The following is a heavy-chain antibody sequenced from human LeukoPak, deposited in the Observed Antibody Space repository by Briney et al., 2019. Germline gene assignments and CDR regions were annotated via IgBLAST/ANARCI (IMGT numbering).Heavy chain of an antibody. D-gene: IGHD3-22*01. CDR3: ARLFYYDSSGVYGMDV. J-gene: IGHJ6*01. CDR1: GFTFSSYE. Sequence: GGSLRLFCAASGFTFSSYEMNWVRQAPGKGLGWVSYISSSCSTIYYADSVKGRFTITRDNAKHSLYLQMNSLRVEDTAVYYCARLFYYDSSGVYGMDVWGQGTTVTVSS. V-gene: IGHV3-48*03. CDR2: ISSSCSTI.